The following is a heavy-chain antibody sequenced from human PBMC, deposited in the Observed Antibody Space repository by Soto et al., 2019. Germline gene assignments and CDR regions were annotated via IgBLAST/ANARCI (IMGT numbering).Heavy chain of an antibody. Sequence: EVQLVESGGGLVKPGGSLRLSCAASGFTFSSYSMNWVRQAPGKGLEWVSSISSSSSYIYYADSVKGRFTISRDNAKNSLDLQMNSLRAEDTAVYYCARDMEAVVTGLVYYYYGMDVWGQGTTVTVSS. D-gene: IGHD2-15*01. J-gene: IGHJ6*02. CDR1: GFTFSSYS. CDR3: ARDMEAVVTGLVYYYYGMDV. CDR2: ISSSSSYI. V-gene: IGHV3-21*01.